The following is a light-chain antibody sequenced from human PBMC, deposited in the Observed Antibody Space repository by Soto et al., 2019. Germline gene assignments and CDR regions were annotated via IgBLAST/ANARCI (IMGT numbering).Light chain of an antibody. CDR2: DGY. Sequence: DIQMTQSPSTLSASVGDRVTITCRASQTINSKLAWYQKKPGQAPKLLIFDGYNLESGVPSRFSGSGSGTEFTLGIGSLQPDDFATFYCQQYETYFRYTFGQGTKLDIK. J-gene: IGKJ2*01. CDR1: QTINSK. V-gene: IGKV1-5*01. CDR3: QQYETYFRYT.